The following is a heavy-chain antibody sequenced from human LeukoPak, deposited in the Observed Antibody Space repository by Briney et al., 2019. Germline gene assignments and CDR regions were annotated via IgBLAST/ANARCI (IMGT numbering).Heavy chain of an antibody. CDR3: AKASVVGNTYAY. V-gene: IGHV3-23*01. CDR2: ISGTGDTT. CDR1: GFTFSTYA. J-gene: IGHJ4*02. Sequence: GGSLRLSCAASGFTFSTYAMTWVRQAPGKGLEWVSDISGTGDTTYYADSVKGRFTISRDNSKKTVYLQMNSLRAEDTALYYCAKASVVGNTYAYWGQGTLVTVSS. D-gene: IGHD1-26*01.